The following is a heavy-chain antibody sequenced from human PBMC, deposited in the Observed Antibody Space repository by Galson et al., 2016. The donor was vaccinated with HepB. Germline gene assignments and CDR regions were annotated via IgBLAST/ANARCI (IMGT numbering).Heavy chain of an antibody. J-gene: IGHJ4*02. V-gene: IGHV3-9*01. CDR2: INWNSGSS. D-gene: IGHD6-19*01. CDR1: EFTFDDYA. Sequence: SLRLSCAASEFTFDDYAMHWVRQAPGKGLEWVSGINWNSGSSGYADSVKGRFTVSRDNAKNSLYLQMNSLRAEDTAFYLCGKDYSSGWFGAGGFEHWGQGTLVTVSS. CDR3: GKDYSSGWFGAGGFEH.